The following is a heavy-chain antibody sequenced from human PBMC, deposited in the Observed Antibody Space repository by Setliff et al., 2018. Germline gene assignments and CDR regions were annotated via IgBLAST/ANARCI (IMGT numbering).Heavy chain of an antibody. CDR1: GYTLSRHY. CDR3: ARAGVAATARKGLLEY. V-gene: IGHV1-46*01. CDR2: INPGGGSA. Sequence: ASVKVSCKATGYTLSRHYMHWVRQAPGQGLEWMGIINPGGGSASIVQKFQGRVTMTSDTSTSTVYLDLSGLTSEDTAVYCCARAGVAATARKGLLEYWGQGTLVTVSS. J-gene: IGHJ1*01. D-gene: IGHD6-13*01.